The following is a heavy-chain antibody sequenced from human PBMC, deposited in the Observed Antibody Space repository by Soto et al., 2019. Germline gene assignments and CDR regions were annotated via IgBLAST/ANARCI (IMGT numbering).Heavy chain of an antibody. V-gene: IGHV3-23*01. D-gene: IGHD3-3*01. CDR2: ISRSGDIT. CDR1: GFNFRNHA. J-gene: IGHJ6*02. Sequence: EVQLLESGGGLVQPGGSLRLSCEASGFNFRNHAMTWVRQAPGKGPEWVSSISRSGDITYYVDSVKGRFIISRDNSKNTLYLQMNRLSAENAAIYYCVKDWSGEKCPCMDVWGQGTTVTVS. CDR3: VKDWSGEKCPCMDV.